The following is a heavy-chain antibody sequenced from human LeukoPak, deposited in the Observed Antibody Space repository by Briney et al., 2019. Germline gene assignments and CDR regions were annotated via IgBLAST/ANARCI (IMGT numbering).Heavy chain of an antibody. CDR2: ISADGGNI. CDR3: GKDPNGDYIGAFDF. D-gene: IGHD4-17*01. CDR1: RFAFSNYA. V-gene: IGHV3-23*01. Sequence: GGSLRLSCAASRFAFSNYAMTWIRQAPEKGLEWVSSISADGGNIKYVDSAKGRFTISRDNSKGTLYLQMDSLRVEDTAVYYCGKDPNGDYIGAFDFWGQGTMVTVSS. J-gene: IGHJ3*01.